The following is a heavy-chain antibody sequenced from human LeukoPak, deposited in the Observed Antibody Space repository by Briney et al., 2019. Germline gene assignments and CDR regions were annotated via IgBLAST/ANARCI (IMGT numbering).Heavy chain of an antibody. V-gene: IGHV3-11*01. CDR1: GFTFSDYN. Sequence: ESGGSLRLSCAASGFTFSDYNMRWIRQAPGKGLEWVSSISRSGSTKYYADSGKGRFTISRDNAKNSLFLQMNGLRAEDTAVYYCARVLRYCSGGNCYSGGLGYMDVWGKGTTVTISS. J-gene: IGHJ6*03. CDR2: ISRSGSTK. CDR3: ARVLRYCSGGNCYSGGLGYMDV. D-gene: IGHD2-15*01.